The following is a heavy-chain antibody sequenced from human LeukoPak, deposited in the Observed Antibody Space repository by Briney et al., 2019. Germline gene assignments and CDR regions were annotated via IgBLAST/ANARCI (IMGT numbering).Heavy chain of an antibody. Sequence: PGGSLRLSCAASGFTFSSYAMHWVRQAPGKGLEYVSGISSNGGSTYYANSVKGRFTISRNNSKNTLYLQMGSLRAEDMAVYYCARDIASGRAPRPLYYWGQGTLVTVSS. J-gene: IGHJ4*02. D-gene: IGHD6-6*01. CDR2: ISSNGGST. CDR1: GFTFSSYA. CDR3: ARDIASGRAPRPLYY. V-gene: IGHV3-64*01.